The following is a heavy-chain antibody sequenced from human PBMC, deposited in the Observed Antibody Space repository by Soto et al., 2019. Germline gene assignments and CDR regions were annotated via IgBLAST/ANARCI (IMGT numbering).Heavy chain of an antibody. J-gene: IGHJ4*02. CDR3: ARSYSTGWYYFDY. CDR2: IHYSGST. Sequence: NPSETLSLTCTVSGGSISSYYWSWIRPPPGKGLEWIGYIHYSGSTNYNPSLKSRVTISVDTSKNQFSLKLSSVTAADTAVYYCARSYSTGWYYFDYWGQGTLVTVSS. V-gene: IGHV4-59*01. CDR1: GGSISSYY. D-gene: IGHD6-19*01.